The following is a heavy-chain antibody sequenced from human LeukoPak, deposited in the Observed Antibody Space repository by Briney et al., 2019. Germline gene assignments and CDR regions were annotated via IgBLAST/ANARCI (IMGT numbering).Heavy chain of an antibody. V-gene: IGHV4-61*01. J-gene: IGHJ4*02. Sequence: PSETLSLTCTVSGGSISRSTYYWSWIRQPPGKGLEWIGYVLYSGSTSYNPSLKSRVTISVDTSKNQFSLKLSSVTAADTAVYYCASHGEALGHFDYWGQGTLVTVSS. D-gene: IGHD3-10*01. CDR3: ASHGEALGHFDY. CDR1: GGSISRSTYY. CDR2: VLYSGST.